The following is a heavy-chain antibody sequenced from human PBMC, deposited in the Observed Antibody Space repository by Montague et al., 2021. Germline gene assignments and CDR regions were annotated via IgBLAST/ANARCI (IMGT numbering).Heavy chain of an antibody. D-gene: IGHD5-18*01. V-gene: IGHV3-9*01. J-gene: IGHJ4*01. Sequence: SLRLSCAASGFSFSGYGIHWVRQAPGKGLEWVSGISRNSDYIYYADSVKGRFTISRDNAKNSLYLQMNSLRAEDTAVYYCARDDTRGYSYEATDYWGQGTMVTVSS. CDR1: GFSFSGYG. CDR2: ISRNSDYI. CDR3: ARDDTRGYSYEATDY.